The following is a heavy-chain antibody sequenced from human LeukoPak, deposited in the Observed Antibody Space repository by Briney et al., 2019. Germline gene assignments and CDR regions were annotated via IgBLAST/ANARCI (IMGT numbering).Heavy chain of an antibody. J-gene: IGHJ4*02. CDR1: GYTFTSYD. CDR3: ARGGGGDMNGYDPFDY. Sequence: GASVKVSCKASGYTFTSYDINWVRQATGQGLEWMGWMNPNSGNTGYAQKFQGRVTMTRNTSISTAYMELSSLRSEDTAVYYWARGGGGDMNGYDPFDYWGQGTLVTVSS. V-gene: IGHV1-8*01. D-gene: IGHD5-12*01. CDR2: MNPNSGNT.